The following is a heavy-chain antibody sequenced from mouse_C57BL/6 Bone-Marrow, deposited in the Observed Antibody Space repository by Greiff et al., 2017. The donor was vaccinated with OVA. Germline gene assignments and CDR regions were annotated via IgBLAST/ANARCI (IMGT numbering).Heavy chain of an antibody. D-gene: IGHD3-1*01. CDR2: IRLKSDNYAT. J-gene: IGHJ2*01. Sequence: EVQGVESGGGLVQPGGSMKLSCVASGFTFSNYWMNWVRQSPEKGLEWVAQIRLKSDNYATHYAESVKGRFTISRDDSKRIVYLQMNNLRAEDTGIYSCTSAGYWGQGTTLTVSS. V-gene: IGHV6-3*01. CDR3: TSAGY. CDR1: GFTFSNYW.